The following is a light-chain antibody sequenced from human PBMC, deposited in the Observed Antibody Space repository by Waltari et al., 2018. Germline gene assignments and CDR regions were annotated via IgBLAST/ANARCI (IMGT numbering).Light chain of an antibody. V-gene: IGLV2-14*03. J-gene: IGLJ2*01. CDR2: DVF. CDR3: SSYTASPPHVV. CDR1: SSDVGGFNF. Sequence: QSALTQPASVSGSPGQSISISCTGISSDVGGFNFVPWYQQHPGKAPKLMIYDVFNRPSGVSTRFSGSKSDDAASLAISGLQAEDEAVYYCSSYTASPPHVVFGGGTKVTVL.